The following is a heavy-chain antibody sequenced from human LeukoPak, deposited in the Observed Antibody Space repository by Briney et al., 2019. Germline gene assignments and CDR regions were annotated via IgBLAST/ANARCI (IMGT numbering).Heavy chain of an antibody. Sequence: PGGSLRLSCAAPGFTFSSYAMSWVRQAPGKGLEWVSFISAGGGSTYSADSVKGRFAISRDNSKNTLYLQMNSLRAEDTAVYYCAKAVYGTYDCWSGYYHLDYWGQGILVTVSS. J-gene: IGHJ4*02. D-gene: IGHD3-3*01. CDR2: ISAGGGST. V-gene: IGHV3-23*01. CDR3: AKAVYGTYDCWSGYYHLDY. CDR1: GFTFSSYA.